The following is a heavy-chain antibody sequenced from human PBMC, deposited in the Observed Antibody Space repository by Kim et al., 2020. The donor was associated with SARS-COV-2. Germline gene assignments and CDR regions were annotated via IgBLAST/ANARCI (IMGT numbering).Heavy chain of an antibody. CDR1: GFTFSSYA. CDR3: AKDSTRYDILTGLDY. J-gene: IGHJ4*02. D-gene: IGHD3-9*01. Sequence: GGSLRLSCAASGFTFSSYAMSWVRQAPGKGLEWVSAISGSGGSTYYADSVKGRFTISRDNSKNTLYLQMNSLRAEDTAVYYCAKDSTRYDILTGLDYWGQGTLSPSPQ. V-gene: IGHV3-23*01. CDR2: ISGSGGST.